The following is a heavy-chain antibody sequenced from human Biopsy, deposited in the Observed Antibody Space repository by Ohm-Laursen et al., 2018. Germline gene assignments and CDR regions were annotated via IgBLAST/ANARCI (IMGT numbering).Heavy chain of an antibody. CDR1: GFTFSTYG. Sequence: SLRLSCAASGFTFSTYGMNWVRQAPGKGLEWVSMIHGSGRTDYADSVKGRFTVSRDNSKDTVYLQMNALRVDDTAMYYCAGAGGHSFWGQGAPVTVSS. J-gene: IGHJ4*02. CDR2: IHGSGRT. CDR3: AGAGGHSF. D-gene: IGHD3-16*01. V-gene: IGHV3-66*01.